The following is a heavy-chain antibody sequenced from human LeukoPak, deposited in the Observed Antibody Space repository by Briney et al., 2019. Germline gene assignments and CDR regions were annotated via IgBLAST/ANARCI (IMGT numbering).Heavy chain of an antibody. CDR3: ARGARKGDDYGGFFDY. CDR2: TLEDGRYQ. Sequence: GGSLRLSCAASGFTFSNYIMHWVRQAPGKGLDWVAVTLEDGRYQSYSDSVKGRFTISRDNSKNTLFLQMNSLRGEDTAVYYCARGARKGDDYGGFFDYWGQGTLVTVSS. J-gene: IGHJ4*02. CDR1: GFTFSNYI. D-gene: IGHD4-17*01. V-gene: IGHV3-30*04.